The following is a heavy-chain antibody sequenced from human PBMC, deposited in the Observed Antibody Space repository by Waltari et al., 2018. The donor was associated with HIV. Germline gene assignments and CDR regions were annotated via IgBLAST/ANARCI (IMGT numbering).Heavy chain of an antibody. J-gene: IGHJ5*01. V-gene: IGHV3-53*01. D-gene: IGHD6-19*01. CDR1: GFTVSSNS. Sequence: EVQLVESGGGLIQPGGSLRLSCAASGFTVSSNSMSWVRQAPGKGLEWVSVLYSGVSAYSADSVKGRFTISRDNSKNTLHLQMKRLRTEDTAVYYCARVKAYSSGWFDYWGQGTLVTVSS. CDR2: LYSGVSA. CDR3: ARVKAYSSGWFDY.